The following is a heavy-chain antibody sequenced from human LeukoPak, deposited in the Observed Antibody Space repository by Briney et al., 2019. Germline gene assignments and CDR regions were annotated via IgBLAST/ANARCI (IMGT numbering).Heavy chain of an antibody. Sequence: GGSLRLSCAASGFTFSTYWMHWVRQAPGKGLVWVSGIRSDGSSTIYADSVKGRFTISRDNARNTLYLQVNSLRAEDTAVYYCARDSSGWGFDYWGQGSLV. V-gene: IGHV3-74*01. D-gene: IGHD6-25*01. CDR1: GFTFSTYW. CDR3: ARDSSGWGFDY. J-gene: IGHJ4*02. CDR2: IRSDGSST.